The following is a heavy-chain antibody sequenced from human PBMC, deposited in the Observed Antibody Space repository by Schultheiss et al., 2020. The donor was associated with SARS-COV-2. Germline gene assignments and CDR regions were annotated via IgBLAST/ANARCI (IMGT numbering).Heavy chain of an antibody. V-gene: IGHV4-4*02. CDR2: IYYSGST. CDR1: GGSISSSNW. J-gene: IGHJ4*02. CDR3: ARQDNNFDS. Sequence: SETLSLTCAVSGGSISSSNWWSWVRQHPGKGLEWIGYIYYSGSTYYNPSLKSRVTISVDTSKNQFSLKLSSVTAADTAVYYCARQDNNFDSWGQGILVTVSS. D-gene: IGHD1-1*01.